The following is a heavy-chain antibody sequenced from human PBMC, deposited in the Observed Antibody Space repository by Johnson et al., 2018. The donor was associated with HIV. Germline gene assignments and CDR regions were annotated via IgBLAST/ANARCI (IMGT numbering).Heavy chain of an antibody. V-gene: IGHV3-64*01. CDR1: GFIFSSHA. D-gene: IGHD1-7*01. CDR2: ISSNGGST. J-gene: IGHJ3*02. Sequence: VQLVESGGGLVQPGGSLRLSCADSGFIFSSHAMHWVRQAPGKGLEYVSAISSNGGSTFYANSVKGRFTISRDNSKNTLYLQIGSLRAEDMAVYYCAREHLELPSSAFDIWGQGTMVTVSS. CDR3: AREHLELPSSAFDI.